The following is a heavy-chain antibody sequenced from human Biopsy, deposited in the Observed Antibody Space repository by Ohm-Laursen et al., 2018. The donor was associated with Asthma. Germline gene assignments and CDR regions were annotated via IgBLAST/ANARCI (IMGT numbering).Heavy chain of an antibody. V-gene: IGHV1-69*13. CDR1: GGTFSSYA. CDR3: ARDPHNSYLASLRTKFNYYYYGMDV. D-gene: IGHD1-7*01. J-gene: IGHJ6*02. CDR2: IIPIFGTA. Sequence: SVKASCKASGGTFSSYAISWVRQAPGQGLEWMGGIIPIFGTANYAQKFQGRVTITADESTSTAYMELSSLRSEDTAVYYCARDPHNSYLASLRTKFNYYYYGMDVWGQGTTVTVSS.